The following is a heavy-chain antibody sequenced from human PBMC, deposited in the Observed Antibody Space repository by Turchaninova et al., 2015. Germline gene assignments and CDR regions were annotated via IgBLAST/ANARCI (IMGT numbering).Heavy chain of an antibody. CDR2: AYYWSSWSN. V-gene: IGHV6-1*01. Sequence: PGLVKPSQTPSLTCDVSGASLATTGAAWNWIRQSPSRGLEWLGRAYYWSSWSNNYAVSVKSRITINPDTSKNQFFLQLQSMTPEDSGIYYCARGAQNAFDIWGQGTLVTVSS. CDR1: GASLATTGAA. J-gene: IGHJ3*02. CDR3: ARGAQNAFDI.